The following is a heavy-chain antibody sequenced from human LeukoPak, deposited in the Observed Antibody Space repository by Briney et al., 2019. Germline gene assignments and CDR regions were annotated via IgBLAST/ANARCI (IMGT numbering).Heavy chain of an antibody. V-gene: IGHV1-18*01. Sequence: AASVKVSCKASGYTLSKSDITWVRQAPGQGLEWMGSISPHNGNTNSVRKFQGRFTLTTDTSTNTAYMELRSLTSDDTAIYYCASGSGRGSLSAYYHILDVWGQGTTVTVSS. D-gene: IGHD2-8*02. J-gene: IGHJ6*02. CDR1: GYTLSKSD. CDR3: ASGSGRGSLSAYYHILDV. CDR2: ISPHNGNT.